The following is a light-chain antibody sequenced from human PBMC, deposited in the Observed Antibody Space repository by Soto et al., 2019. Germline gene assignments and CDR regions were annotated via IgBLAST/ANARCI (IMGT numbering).Light chain of an antibody. CDR3: HSQT. Sequence: IQMTQSPSSLSASVGDRVTITCRASQGISNYLAWYQQKPGKAPKLLIYDASSLESGVPSRFSGSGSGTEFTLTISSLQPDDFATYYCHSQTFGQGTKVDIK. J-gene: IGKJ1*01. V-gene: IGKV1-13*02. CDR2: DAS. CDR1: QGISNY.